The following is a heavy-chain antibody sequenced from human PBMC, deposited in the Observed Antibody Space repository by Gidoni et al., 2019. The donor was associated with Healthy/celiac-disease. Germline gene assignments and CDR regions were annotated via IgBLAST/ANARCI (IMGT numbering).Heavy chain of an antibody. J-gene: IGHJ6*02. CDR3: ANSRHPDYYYGMDV. CDR1: GFTFSSYA. Sequence: EVQLLESGGGLVQPGGSLILSCAAFGFTFSSYAMSWVRQAPGKGLEWVSAISGSGGSTYYADSVKGRFTISRDNSKNTLYLQMNSLRAEDTAVYYCANSRHPDYYYGMDVWGQGTTVTVSS. V-gene: IGHV3-23*01. CDR2: ISGSGGST.